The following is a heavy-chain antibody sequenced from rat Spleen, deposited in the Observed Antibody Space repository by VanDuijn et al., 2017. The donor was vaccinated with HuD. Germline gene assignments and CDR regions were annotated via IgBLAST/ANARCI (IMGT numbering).Heavy chain of an antibody. V-gene: IGHV2-1*01. CDR1: GFSLTSNS. CDR2: IWGDGST. Sequence: QVQLKESGPGLVQPSQTLSLTCTVSGFSLTSNSVHWVRQPPGKGLEWMGGIWGDGSTDYNSALKSRLSISRDTSKSQVFLKMNSLQTEDTATYYCAMDENGYLYLWFAYWGQGGMVTVSS. CDR3: AMDENGYLYLWFAY. D-gene: IGHD1-4*01. J-gene: IGHJ2*01.